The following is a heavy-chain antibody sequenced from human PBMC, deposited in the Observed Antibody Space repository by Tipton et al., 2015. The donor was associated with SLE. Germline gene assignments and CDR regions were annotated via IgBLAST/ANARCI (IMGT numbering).Heavy chain of an antibody. V-gene: IGHV4-4*09. D-gene: IGHD2/OR15-2a*01. Sequence: TLSLTCDVYGGSFTGYFWSWIRQPPGKGLEWIGYIYTGGSTNFNPSLESRVTISVDTSKNQFSLKLTSVTAADTAVYYCARRTGLSAGAFDVWGQGTMVTVSS. CDR1: GGSFTGYF. CDR2: IYTGGST. CDR3: ARRTGLSAGAFDV. J-gene: IGHJ3*01.